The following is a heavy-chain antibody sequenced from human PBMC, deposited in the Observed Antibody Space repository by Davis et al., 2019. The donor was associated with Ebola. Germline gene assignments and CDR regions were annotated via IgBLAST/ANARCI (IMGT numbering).Heavy chain of an antibody. CDR2: ISGSGGST. Sequence: GESLKISCAASGFTFSSYAMSWVRQAPGKGLEWVSAISGSGGSTYYADSVKGRFTISRDNSKNTLYLQMNSLRAEDTAVYYCAKLGAAVFGVSLGYWGQGTLVTVSS. D-gene: IGHD3-3*01. CDR3: AKLGAAVFGVSLGY. CDR1: GFTFSSYA. J-gene: IGHJ4*02. V-gene: IGHV3-23*01.